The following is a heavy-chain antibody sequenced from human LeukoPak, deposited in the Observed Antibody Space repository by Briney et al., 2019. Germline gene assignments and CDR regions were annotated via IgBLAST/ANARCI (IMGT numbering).Heavy chain of an antibody. V-gene: IGHV1-2*02. CDR1: GYTFTGYY. CDR2: INPNSGGT. CDR3: ARDLYCSSGRCYAFYPDF. Sequence: AASVKVSCKASGYTFTGYYMHWVRQAPGQGLEWMGWINPNSGGTNYAQKFQGRVTMTRDTSISTAYMELNRLKSDDTAVFYCARDLYCSSGRCYAFYPDFWGQGTLVTVSS. J-gene: IGHJ4*02. D-gene: IGHD2-15*01.